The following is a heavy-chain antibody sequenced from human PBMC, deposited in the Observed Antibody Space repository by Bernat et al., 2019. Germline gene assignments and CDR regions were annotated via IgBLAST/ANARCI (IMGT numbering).Heavy chain of an antibody. J-gene: IGHJ4*02. CDR1: GFTFSTYG. V-gene: IGHV3-21*05. D-gene: IGHD3-10*01. Sequence: EVQLVESGGGLVKPGGSLRLSCSASGFTFSTYGMNWVRQAPGKGLEWISYINDVSSHIYYADSVRGRFTISRDNAKNSLYLQMNSLRDEDTAVYYCAKVLWFGGALDWWGPGTLVTVSS. CDR2: INDVSSHI. CDR3: AKVLWFGGALDW.